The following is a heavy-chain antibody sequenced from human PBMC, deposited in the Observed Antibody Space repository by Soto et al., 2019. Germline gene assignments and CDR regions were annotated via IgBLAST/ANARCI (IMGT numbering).Heavy chain of an antibody. CDR3: ARYIPGVRYYGMDV. Sequence: GGSLRLSCSASGFTFSSHDMHWVRQVPGRGLEYVSAISSNGSRTYYADSVKGRFTISRDNSGNTLFLEMYSLRAEDTAVYYCARYIPGVRYYGMDVWGQGTTVTVSS. CDR2: ISSNGSRT. V-gene: IGHV3-64*04. J-gene: IGHJ6*02. D-gene: IGHD2-2*01. CDR1: GFTFSSHD.